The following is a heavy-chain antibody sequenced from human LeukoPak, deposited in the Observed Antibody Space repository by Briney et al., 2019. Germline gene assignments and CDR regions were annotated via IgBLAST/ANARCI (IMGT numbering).Heavy chain of an antibody. CDR1: GGSFGGYY. Sequence: PSETLSLTCAVYGGSFGGYYWCWIRQPPGKGLEWIGEINHSGSTNYNPSLKSRVTISVDTSKNQFSLKLSSVTAADTAVYYCARCPRMTYYYGSGSYRAFDIWGQGTMVTVSS. J-gene: IGHJ3*02. D-gene: IGHD3-10*01. V-gene: IGHV4-34*01. CDR3: ARCPRMTYYYGSGSYRAFDI. CDR2: INHSGST.